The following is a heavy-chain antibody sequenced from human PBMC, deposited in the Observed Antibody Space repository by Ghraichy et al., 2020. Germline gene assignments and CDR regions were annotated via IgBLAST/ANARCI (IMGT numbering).Heavy chain of an antibody. J-gene: IGHJ4*02. Sequence: SETLSLTCTVSGGSISSGGYYWSWIRQHPGKGLEWIGYIYYSGSTYYNPSLKSRVTISVDTSKNQFSLKLSSVTAADTAVYYCARYRYNWNYAVDYWGQGTLVTVSS. CDR2: IYYSGST. D-gene: IGHD1-7*01. CDR3: ARYRYNWNYAVDY. V-gene: IGHV4-31*03. CDR1: GGSISSGGYY.